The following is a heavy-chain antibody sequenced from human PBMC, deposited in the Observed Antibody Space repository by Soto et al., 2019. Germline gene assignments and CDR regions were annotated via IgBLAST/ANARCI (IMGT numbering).Heavy chain of an antibody. J-gene: IGHJ4*02. CDR3: AKQLGMGQRGGFDY. CDR2: ILGPGSST. D-gene: IGHD1-1*01. CDR1: GFTFSSYA. Sequence: HPGGSQRLSCAASGFTFSSYAMSWVRLAPGKGLEWVSTILGPGSSTYSADSVKGRFTISRDNSKRTLSLQMNSLRAEDTAIYYCAKQLGMGQRGGFDYWGQGTLVTVSS. V-gene: IGHV3-23*01.